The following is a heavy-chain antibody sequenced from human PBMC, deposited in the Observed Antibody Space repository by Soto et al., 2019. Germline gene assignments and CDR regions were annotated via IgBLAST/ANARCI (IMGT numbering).Heavy chain of an antibody. D-gene: IGHD2-2*02. V-gene: IGHV2-5*02. CDR1: GFSLSTSGVG. CDR3: AHRPALGYCSTSSCYRPYYFDY. Sequence: QITLKESGPALVKPTQTLKLTCTFSGFSLSTSGVGVGWIRQPPGEALEWLAPIYWDDDKRYSSSLKSRLTITKDTSKNQVVLTMTNVDPVDTATYYCAHRPALGYCSTSSCYRPYYFDYWGQGTRVTVSP. CDR2: IYWDDDK. J-gene: IGHJ4*02.